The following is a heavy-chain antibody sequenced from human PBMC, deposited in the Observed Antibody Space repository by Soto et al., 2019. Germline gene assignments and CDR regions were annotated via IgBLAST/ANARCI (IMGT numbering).Heavy chain of an antibody. CDR3: ARAGGPAYPDNWFDP. Sequence: GESLKISCKGSGYSFTSYWIGWVRQMPGKGLEWMGIIYPGDSDTRYSPSFQGQVTISADKSISTAYLQWSSLKASDTAMYYCARAGGPAYPDNWFDPWGQGTLVTVSS. CDR1: GYSFTSYW. CDR2: IYPGDSDT. V-gene: IGHV5-51*01. J-gene: IGHJ5*02. D-gene: IGHD2-2*01.